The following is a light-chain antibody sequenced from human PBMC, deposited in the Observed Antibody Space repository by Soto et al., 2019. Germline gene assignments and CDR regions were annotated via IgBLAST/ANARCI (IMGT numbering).Light chain of an antibody. Sequence: DIQMTQSPSCVSASVGDRVTITCRASQGISRWLAWYQQRPGKAPELLIYGASSLQSGVPSRFSGSGSGPEFTLIISSLQPEDFATYDCRQAHSFPLTFDQGTRLEIK. CDR3: RQAHSFPLT. V-gene: IGKV1-12*01. CDR1: QGISRW. CDR2: GAS. J-gene: IGKJ5*01.